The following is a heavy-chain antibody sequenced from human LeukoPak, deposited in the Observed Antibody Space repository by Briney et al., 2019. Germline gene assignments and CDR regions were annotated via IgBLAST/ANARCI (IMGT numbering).Heavy chain of an antibody. CDR2: SDPEDGTT. CDR3: VTDRTRLFWYFDV. D-gene: IGHD6-19*01. Sequence: GASVKVSCKVFGSTLTDLSIHWVRQAPGKGPEYAGGSDPEDGTTFHAQNFQGRLTMTEDTATDTAYMELSSLRYEDTAVYYCVTDRTRLFWYFDVWGRGSLVLVSS. V-gene: IGHV1-24*01. CDR1: GSTLTDLS. J-gene: IGHJ2*01.